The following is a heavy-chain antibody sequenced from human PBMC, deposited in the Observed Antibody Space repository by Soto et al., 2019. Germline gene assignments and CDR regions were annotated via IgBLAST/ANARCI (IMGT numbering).Heavy chain of an antibody. CDR1: GGTFSSYA. CDR2: IKPIFGTQ. Sequence: QVQLVQSGAEVQRPGCSVKVSCKASGGTFSSYAISWVRQAPGQGLEWMGGIKPIFGTQHYAQKYQGRVTITADTFTNTSFMKLTRRTSDDTVLYFCARESRHFIYWGQGTLVTVSS. V-gene: IGHV1-69*06. CDR3: ARESRHFIY. J-gene: IGHJ4*02.